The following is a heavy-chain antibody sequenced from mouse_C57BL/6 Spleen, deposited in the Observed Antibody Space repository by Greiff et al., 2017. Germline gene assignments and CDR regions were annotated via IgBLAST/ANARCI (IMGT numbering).Heavy chain of an antibody. CDR2: IYPRDGST. CDR1: GYTFTDHT. Sequence: QVQLQQSDAELVKPGASVKISCKVSGYTFTDHTIHWMKQRPEQGLEWIGYIYPRDGSTKYNAKFKGKATLTADTSSSTAYMQLNSLTSEDSAVYFCASPPITTVVDWYFDVWGTGTTVTVSS. J-gene: IGHJ1*03. V-gene: IGHV1-78*01. CDR3: ASPPITTVVDWYFDV. D-gene: IGHD1-1*01.